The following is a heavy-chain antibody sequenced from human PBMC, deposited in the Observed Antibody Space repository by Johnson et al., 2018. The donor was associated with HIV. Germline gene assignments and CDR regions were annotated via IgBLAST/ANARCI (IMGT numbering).Heavy chain of an antibody. D-gene: IGHD1-26*01. CDR3: ARDPSVGASSAFDI. CDR2: ISWNSGSI. J-gene: IGHJ3*02. CDR1: GFTFSNY. V-gene: IGHV3-9*01. Sequence: VQLVESGGGLVQPGGSLTLSCAASGFTFSNYMSWVRQAPGKGLEWVSGISWNSGSIGYADSVKGRFTISRDNAKNSLYLQMNSLRAEDTAVYFCARDPSVGASSAFDIWGQGTMVTVSS.